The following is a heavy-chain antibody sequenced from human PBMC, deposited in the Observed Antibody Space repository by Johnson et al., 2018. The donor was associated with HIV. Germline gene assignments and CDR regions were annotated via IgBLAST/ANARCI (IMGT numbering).Heavy chain of an antibody. J-gene: IGHJ3*02. CDR1: GFTVSNNY. D-gene: IGHD6-19*01. V-gene: IGHV3-66*01. Sequence: VQLVESGGGVVQPGGSLRLSCAASGFTVSNNYMNWVRQAPGKGLEWVSVIYSGGSTYYADSVTGRFTISRDNSKNTLYLQMNSLRAEDTAVYYCATDIAVGGAFDIWGQGTMVTVSS. CDR2: IYSGGST. CDR3: ATDIAVGGAFDI.